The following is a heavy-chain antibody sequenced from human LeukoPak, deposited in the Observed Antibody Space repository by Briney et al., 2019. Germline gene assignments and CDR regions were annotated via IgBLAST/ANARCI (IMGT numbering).Heavy chain of an antibody. CDR1: GGSISGTDLY. CDR2: IHSTGNS. J-gene: IGHJ6*02. D-gene: IGHD2-15*01. V-gene: IGHV4-39*01. CDR3: EKDSHLDV. Sequence: SEALSLTCTVSGGSISGTDLYWGWIRQLPGKGLEWIGNIHSTGNSFCNPPLKSRVTISVDTSNNQFSLKLSAVTAAYTAVYYCEKDSHLDVWGHGTTVTVSS.